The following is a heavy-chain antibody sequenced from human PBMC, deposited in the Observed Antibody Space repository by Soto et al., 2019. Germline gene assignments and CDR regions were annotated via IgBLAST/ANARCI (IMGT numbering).Heavy chain of an antibody. D-gene: IGHD3-16*02. J-gene: IGHJ4*02. V-gene: IGHV1-3*05. Sequence: QVKLAQSGAEERKPGASVKVSCEATGYTFTAYAMHWVRQAPGQRLEWMGWINPANGNTKYSQKFQGRLTISSNTSANTDYKELNLLASEDTAMYYCTRSAISPYGGLIGPVDYLGQGNLVTVSS. CDR1: GYTFTAYA. CDR2: INPANGNT. CDR3: TRSAISPYGGLIGPVDY.